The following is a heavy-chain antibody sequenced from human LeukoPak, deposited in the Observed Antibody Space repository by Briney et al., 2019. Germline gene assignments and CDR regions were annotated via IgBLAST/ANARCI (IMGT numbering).Heavy chain of an antibody. CDR2: INPNSGGT. J-gene: IGHJ4*02. CDR3: ARGKRDTAMATDY. CDR1: GYTFTGYY. Sequence: ASVKVSCKASGYTFTGYYMHWVRQAPGQGLEWMGRINPNSGGTNYAQKFQGRVTMTRDTSISTAYMELSRLRSDDTAVYYCARGKRDTAMATDYWGQGTLVTVSS. D-gene: IGHD5-18*01. V-gene: IGHV1-2*06.